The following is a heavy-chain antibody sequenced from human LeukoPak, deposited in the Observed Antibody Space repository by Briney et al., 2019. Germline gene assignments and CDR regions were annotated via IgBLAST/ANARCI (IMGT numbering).Heavy chain of an antibody. Sequence: SETLSLTCALSTVSGSSGNFWSWVRQPPGEGLEWIGEVHKSGRTNYNPSLKTRVTISIDASKNQLSLELTSVTAADTPVYYCARELLGAPTPGAYWGQGTRVTVSS. J-gene: IGHJ4*02. D-gene: IGHD1-26*01. V-gene: IGHV4-4*02. CDR2: VHKSGRT. CDR3: ARELLGAPTPGAY. CDR1: TVSGSSGNF.